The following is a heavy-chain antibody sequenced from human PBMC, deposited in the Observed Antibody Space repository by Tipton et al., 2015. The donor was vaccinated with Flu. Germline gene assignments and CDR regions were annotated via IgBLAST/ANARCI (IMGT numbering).Heavy chain of an antibody. V-gene: IGHV4-61*02. D-gene: IGHD3-16*01. J-gene: IGHJ4*02. Sequence: TLSLTCTVSGASISSGSFYWTWLRQPAGKGLEWIGRLYTAGGTTYNSSLKSRVTISLDTPKNQFSLSLNSVTAADTAVYFCARQRSYHDTSGPRGGGFYLDYWGQGALVTVSS. CDR3: ARQRSYHDTSGPRGGGFYLDY. CDR1: GASISSGSFY. CDR2: LYTAGGT.